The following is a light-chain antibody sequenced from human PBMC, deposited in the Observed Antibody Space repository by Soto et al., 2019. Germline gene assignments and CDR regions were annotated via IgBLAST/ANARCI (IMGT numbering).Light chain of an antibody. V-gene: IGLV2-11*01. CDR2: DVS. CDR3: CSYVGGYSYV. CDR1: SSDVGDYNS. Sequence: QSALTQPRSVSGSPGQSVTVSCIGTSSDVGDYNSVSWYQQHPGEAPKLMIYDVSKRPSGVPDRFSGSKSGHTASLTISGLQAEDEADYYCCSYVGGYSYVFGIGTKVTVL. J-gene: IGLJ1*01.